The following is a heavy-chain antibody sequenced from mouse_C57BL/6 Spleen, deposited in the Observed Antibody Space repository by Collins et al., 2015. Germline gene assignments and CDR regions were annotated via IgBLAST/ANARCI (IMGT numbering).Heavy chain of an antibody. V-gene: IGHV1-69*01. CDR1: GYTFTSYW. Sequence: QVQLQQPGAELVMPGASVKLSCKASGYTFTSYWMHWVKQRPGQGLEWIGEIDPSDSYTNYNQKFKGKSTLTVDKSSSTAYMQLSSLTSEDPAVYYCARGPLITTVVDYWGQGTTLTVSS. D-gene: IGHD1-1*01. J-gene: IGHJ2*01. CDR3: ARGPLITTVVDY. CDR2: IDPSDSYT.